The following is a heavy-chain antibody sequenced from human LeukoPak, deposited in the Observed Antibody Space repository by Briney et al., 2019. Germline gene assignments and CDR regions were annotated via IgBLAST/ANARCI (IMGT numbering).Heavy chain of an antibody. CDR3: ARLFGAVTTFDY. CDR2: LWPDGSDK. D-gene: IGHD4-17*01. V-gene: IGHV3-7*01. Sequence: GGSLRLSCAASGFSFSTYWMSWVRQGPGKGLEWVATLWPDGSDKRYVDSVRDRFTISRDNAKNSLYLQMDGLSAEDTAVYYCARLFGAVTTFDYWGQGALVTVSS. CDR1: GFSFSTYW. J-gene: IGHJ4*02.